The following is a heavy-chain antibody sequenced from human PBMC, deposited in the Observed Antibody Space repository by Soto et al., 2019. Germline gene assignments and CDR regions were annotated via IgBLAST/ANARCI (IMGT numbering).Heavy chain of an antibody. V-gene: IGHV3-64*01. J-gene: IGHJ4*02. Sequence: PGGSLRLSCAASGFTFSSYAMHWVRQAPGKGLEYVSAISSNGGSTYYANSVKGRFTISRDNSKNTLYLQMGSLRAEDMAVYYCARSQSGFWSGYSLDYWGQGTLVTVSS. CDR1: GFTFSSYA. D-gene: IGHD3-3*01. CDR3: ARSQSGFWSGYSLDY. CDR2: ISSNGGST.